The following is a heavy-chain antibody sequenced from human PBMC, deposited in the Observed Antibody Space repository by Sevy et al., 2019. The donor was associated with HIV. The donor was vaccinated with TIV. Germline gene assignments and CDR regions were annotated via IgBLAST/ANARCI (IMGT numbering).Heavy chain of an antibody. CDR2: INPNSGGT. Sequence: ASVKVSCKASGYTFTGYYMHWVRQAPGQGLEWMGWINPNSGGTNYAQKFQGRVTMTRDTSISTAYMEPSRLRSDDTAVYYCARGGYSSSWYLVCWFDPWGQGTLVTVSS. J-gene: IGHJ5*02. V-gene: IGHV1-2*02. D-gene: IGHD6-13*01. CDR1: GYTFTGYY. CDR3: ARGGYSSSWYLVCWFDP.